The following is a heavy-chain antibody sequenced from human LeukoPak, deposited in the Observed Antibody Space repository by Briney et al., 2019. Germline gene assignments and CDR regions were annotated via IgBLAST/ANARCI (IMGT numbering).Heavy chain of an antibody. Sequence: PGGSLRLSCAASGFTFSRYRMHWVRQGPGGGLEWVSWINSDGSGTTYADSVKGRFTISRGNAKDTLHLQMDSLRAEDTAVYYCARASMASPTTGNWFDPWGQGTLVTVSS. CDR3: ARASMASPTTGNWFDP. CDR1: GFTFSRYR. CDR2: INSDGSGT. J-gene: IGHJ5*02. V-gene: IGHV3-74*01. D-gene: IGHD1-1*01.